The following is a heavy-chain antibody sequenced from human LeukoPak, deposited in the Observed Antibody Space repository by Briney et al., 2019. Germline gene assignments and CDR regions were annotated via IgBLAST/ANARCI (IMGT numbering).Heavy chain of an antibody. CDR3: ARDLGGYYPFDY. V-gene: IGHV3-48*02. CDR1: GFTFSSYA. D-gene: IGHD3-22*01. CDR2: ISSSSTTI. Sequence: GGSLRLSCAASGFTFSSYAMSWVRQAPGKGLEWVSYISSSSTTIYYADSVKGRFTISRDNAKNSLYLQMNSLRDEDTAVYYCARDLGGYYPFDYWGQGTQVTVSS. J-gene: IGHJ4*02.